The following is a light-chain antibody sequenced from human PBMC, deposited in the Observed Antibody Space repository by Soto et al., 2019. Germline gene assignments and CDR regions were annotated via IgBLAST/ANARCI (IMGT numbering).Light chain of an antibody. CDR2: DAS. CDR3: HQRSSWPLT. Sequence: IVLTHSPATLSLYTRERATLSCRASQTVSRYLAWYQQKPGQAPRLLIYDASHRATGIPARFGGSGSGTDFTLTISNLEPEDFAVYYCHQRSSWPLTFCGG. J-gene: IGKJ4*01. CDR1: QTVSRY. V-gene: IGKV3-11*01.